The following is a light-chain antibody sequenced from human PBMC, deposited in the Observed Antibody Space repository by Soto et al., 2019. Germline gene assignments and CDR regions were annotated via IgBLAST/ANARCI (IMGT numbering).Light chain of an antibody. CDR3: KQFRNWPWT. V-gene: IGKV3D-15*01. Sequence: EIILTQSPGTLSVSPGDRVTLSCRASQSISINLAWYQHKPGQAPRLLIHGGSTRATGIQDRISGSGSGTEFTLTIRSLQSEDFAVYYCKQFRNWPWTFGQGTKVDIK. J-gene: IGKJ1*01. CDR1: QSISIN. CDR2: GGS.